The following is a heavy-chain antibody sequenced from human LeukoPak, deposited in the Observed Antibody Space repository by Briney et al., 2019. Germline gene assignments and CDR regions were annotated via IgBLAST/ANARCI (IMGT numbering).Heavy chain of an antibody. CDR3: ASDESSSGYCSGGSCYSITPGWFDP. J-gene: IGHJ5*02. CDR2: IKQDGSEK. Sequence: GGSLRLSCAASGFTFSSYWMSWVRQAPGKGLEWVANIKQDGSEKYYVDSVKGRFTISRDNAKNSLYLQMNSLRAEDTAVYYCASDESSSGYCSGGSCYSITPGWFDPWGQGTLVTVSS. CDR1: GFTFSSYW. D-gene: IGHD2-15*01. V-gene: IGHV3-7*01.